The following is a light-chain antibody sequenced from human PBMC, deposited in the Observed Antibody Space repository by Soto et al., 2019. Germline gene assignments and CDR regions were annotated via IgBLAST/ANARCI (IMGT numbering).Light chain of an antibody. Sequence: DIQMTQSPSTLSASVGDRVTITCRASQSISSWLAWYQQKPGKAPKLLVYGASTLQSGVPSRFGGSGSGKESTLTISSLQPDDFVTYYGKQYDTYSPFTFGQGTKLEIK. CDR3: KQYDTYSPFT. CDR1: QSISSW. V-gene: IGKV1-5*01. CDR2: GAS. J-gene: IGKJ2*01.